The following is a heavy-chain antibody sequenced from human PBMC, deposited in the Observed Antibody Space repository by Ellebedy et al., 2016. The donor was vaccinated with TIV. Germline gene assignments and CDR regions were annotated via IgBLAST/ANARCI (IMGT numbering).Heavy chain of an antibody. J-gene: IGHJ4*02. V-gene: IGHV3-11*01. CDR2: ITCSGVTT. D-gene: IGHD3-22*01. CDR3: ARFYDHGSGYLDY. CDR1: GFTFSDYY. Sequence: GGSLRLSXAASGFTFSDYYMSWIRQAPGKGLEWISYITCSGVTTYYADSVKGRFTISRDNAKNSVDLQMHSLRVEDTAVYYCARFYDHGSGYLDYWGQGTLVTVSS.